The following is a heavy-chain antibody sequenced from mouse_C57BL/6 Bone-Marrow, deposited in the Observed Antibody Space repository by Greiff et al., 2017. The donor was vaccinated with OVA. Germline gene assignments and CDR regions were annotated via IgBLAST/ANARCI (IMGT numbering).Heavy chain of an antibody. CDR2: ISDGGSYT. CDR1: GFTFSSYA. CDR3: ARATYAMDY. J-gene: IGHJ4*01. D-gene: IGHD4-1*02. Sequence: EVMLVESGGGLVKPGGSLKLSCAASGFTFSSYAMSWVRQTPEKRLEWVATISDGGSYTYYPDNVKGRFTISRYNAKNNLYLQMSHLKSEDTAMYYCARATYAMDYWGQGTSVTVSS. V-gene: IGHV5-4*03.